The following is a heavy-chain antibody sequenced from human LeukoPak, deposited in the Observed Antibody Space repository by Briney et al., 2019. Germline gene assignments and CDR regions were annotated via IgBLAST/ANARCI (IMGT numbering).Heavy chain of an antibody. D-gene: IGHD3-3*01. CDR2: IYYSGST. CDR1: GGSISSYY. Sequence: SETLSLTCTVSGGSISSYYWSWIRQPPGKGLEWIGYIYYSGSTSYNPSLKSRVTISVDTSKNQFSLKLSSVTAADTAVYYCARGYYDFWSGYRGKLDYWGQGTLVTVSS. V-gene: IGHV4-59*12. J-gene: IGHJ4*02. CDR3: ARGYYDFWSGYRGKLDY.